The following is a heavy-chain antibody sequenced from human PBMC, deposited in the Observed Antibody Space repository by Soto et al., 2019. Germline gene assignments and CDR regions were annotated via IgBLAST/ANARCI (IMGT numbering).Heavy chain of an antibody. Sequence: QVQLVQSGAEVKKPGASLKVSCTASGYTFTSYAMHWVRQAPGQRLEWMGWIHDDDGNTKYSQRFQGRVTITRDTSASTAYMELSSLRSEDTAVYYCARLGSLSGEGFDYWGQGTLVTVSS. CDR3: ARLGSLSGEGFDY. J-gene: IGHJ4*02. V-gene: IGHV1-3*01. CDR2: IHDDDGNT. CDR1: GYTFTSYA. D-gene: IGHD2-21*01.